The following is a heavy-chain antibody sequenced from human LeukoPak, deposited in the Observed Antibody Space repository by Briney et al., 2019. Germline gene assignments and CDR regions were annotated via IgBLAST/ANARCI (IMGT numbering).Heavy chain of an antibody. CDR1: GGSVSSGSYY. CDR3: ARVSPGYYYDSSGL. J-gene: IGHJ4*02. CDR2: IYYSGST. V-gene: IGHV4-61*01. Sequence: PSETLSLTCTVSGGSVSSGSYYWSWIRQPPGKGLEWIGYIYYSGSTNYNPSLKSRVTISVDTSKNQFSLKLSSVTAADTAVYYCARVSPGYYYDSSGLWGQGTLVTVSS. D-gene: IGHD3-22*01.